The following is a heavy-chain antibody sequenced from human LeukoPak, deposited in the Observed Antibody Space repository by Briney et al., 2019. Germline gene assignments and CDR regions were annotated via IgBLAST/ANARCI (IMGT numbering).Heavy chain of an antibody. J-gene: IGHJ4*02. D-gene: IGHD4-17*01. CDR3: ARQPFNFGDDY. Sequence: ASVKVSCKASGYTFTSYYMHWVRQAPGQGLEWMGIINPSGGSTTYAQKFQGRVTMTRDTSTSTVYMELSSLRSEDTAVYYCARQPFNFGDDYWGQGTLVTVSS. CDR1: GYTFTSYY. CDR2: INPSGGST. V-gene: IGHV1-46*01.